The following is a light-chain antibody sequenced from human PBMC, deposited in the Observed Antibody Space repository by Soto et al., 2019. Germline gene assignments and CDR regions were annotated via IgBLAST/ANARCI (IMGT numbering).Light chain of an antibody. CDR3: QQYGSSSYT. CDR2: GAS. Sequence: EIVLTQSPGTLSLSPGERATLSCRASPSVSSTYLAWYQQNPGQAPRLLIYGASSRATGIPDRFSGSGSGTDFTLTISRLEPEDFAVYFCQQYGSSSYTFGQGTKLEIK. V-gene: IGKV3-20*01. CDR1: PSVSSTY. J-gene: IGKJ2*01.